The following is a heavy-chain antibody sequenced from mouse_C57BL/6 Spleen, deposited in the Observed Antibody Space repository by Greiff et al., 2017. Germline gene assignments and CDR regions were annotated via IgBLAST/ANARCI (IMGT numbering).Heavy chain of an antibody. J-gene: IGHJ2*01. CDR1: GFTFSDFY. Sequence: EVNLVESGGGLVQSGRSLRLSCATSGFTFSDFYMEWVRQAPGKGLEWIAASRNKANDYTTEYSASVKGRFIVSRNTSQSILYLQMDALGADDTAIYYGARVSEGYFGGWGKVTTLTVAS. V-gene: IGHV7-1*01. CDR2: SRNKANDYTT. CDR3: ARVSEGYFGG.